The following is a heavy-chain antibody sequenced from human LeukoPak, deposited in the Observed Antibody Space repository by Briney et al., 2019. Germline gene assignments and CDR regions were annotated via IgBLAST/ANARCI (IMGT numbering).Heavy chain of an antibody. J-gene: IGHJ6*02. V-gene: IGHV1-3*01. CDR1: GYSFSTYA. CDR2: INAGNGNT. CDR3: ARATTDYYYYYGMDV. D-gene: IGHD1-14*01. Sequence: ASVKVSCKASGYSFSTYAIHWVRQAPGQRLEWMGRINAGNGNTKYSQKFQDRVSMTRDTSASAAYMELSSLRSEDTAVYYCARATTDYYYYYGMDVWGQGTTVTVSS.